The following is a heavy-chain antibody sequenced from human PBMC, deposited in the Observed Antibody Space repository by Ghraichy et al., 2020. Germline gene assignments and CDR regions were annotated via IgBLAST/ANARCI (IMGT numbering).Heavy chain of an antibody. CDR2: IYHSGST. D-gene: IGHD6-19*01. CDR3: ARKRKQWLSQKIEGYFDY. CDR1: GGSISSSNW. V-gene: IGHV4-4*02. Sequence: SETLSLTCAVSGGSISSSNWWSWVRQPPGKGLEWIGEIYHSGSTNYNPSLKSRVTISVDKSKNQFSLKLSSVTAADTAVYYCARKRKQWLSQKIEGYFDYWGQGTLVTVSS. J-gene: IGHJ4*02.